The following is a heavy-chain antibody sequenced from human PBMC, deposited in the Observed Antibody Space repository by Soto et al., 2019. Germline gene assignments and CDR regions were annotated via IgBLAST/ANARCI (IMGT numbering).Heavy chain of an antibody. Sequence: QVQLQESGPGLVKPSQTLSLTCTVSGDSISSGDYYWSWIRQPPRKGLERIGYIYYSGSTYYNPSLNSRVTISLDTSKKQFSLKLSSVTAADTAVYYCARERYYYGSGTYKGDAFDIWGQGTMVTVSS. CDR2: IYYSGST. D-gene: IGHD3-10*01. V-gene: IGHV4-30-4*01. CDR3: ARERYYYGSGTYKGDAFDI. J-gene: IGHJ3*02. CDR1: GDSISSGDYY.